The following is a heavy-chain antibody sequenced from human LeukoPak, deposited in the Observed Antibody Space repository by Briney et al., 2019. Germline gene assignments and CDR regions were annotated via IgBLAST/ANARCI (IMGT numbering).Heavy chain of an antibody. V-gene: IGHV1-69*05. D-gene: IGHD1-26*01. CDR3: AAEDSGSYLSYFDY. J-gene: IGHJ4*02. CDR2: IIPIFGTA. CDR1: GYTFTNYY. Sequence: GASVKVSCKASGYTFTNYYIHWVRQAPGQGLEGLGGIIPIFGTANYAQKFQGRVTITTDESTSTAYMELSSLRSEDTAVYYCAAEDSGSYLSYFDYWGQGTLVTVSS.